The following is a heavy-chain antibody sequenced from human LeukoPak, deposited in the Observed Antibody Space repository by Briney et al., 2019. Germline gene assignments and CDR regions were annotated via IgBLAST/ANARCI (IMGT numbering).Heavy chain of an antibody. J-gene: IGHJ4*02. V-gene: IGHV5-51*01. CDR1: GYSFSHYW. Sequence: GESLKISCEGSGYSFSHYWIGWVRQMPGKGLELMGIVYPDESLVTYNPSFQGQVSISADRSTSTAFLQWSGLKTSDTAMYYCARRIYDSSGYHGGSYFDYWGQGTLVTVSS. D-gene: IGHD3-22*01. CDR3: ARRIYDSSGYHGGSYFDY. CDR2: VYPDESLV.